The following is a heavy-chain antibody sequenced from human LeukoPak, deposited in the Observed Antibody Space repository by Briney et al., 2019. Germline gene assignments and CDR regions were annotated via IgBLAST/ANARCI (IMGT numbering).Heavy chain of an antibody. V-gene: IGHV4-39*01. CDR1: GGSISSSSYY. J-gene: IGHJ4*02. CDR2: RCWKGST. CDR3: ARHGDGYCSSTSCIESSNFDY. Sequence: PWETLSLTRTVSGGSISSSSYYWGWVRQPPGNGLGRIEWRCWKGSTYYNPSLKSRVTISVDTSKNQFSLKLSSVTAADTAVYYCARHGDGYCSSTSCIESSNFDYWGQGTRVTVSS. D-gene: IGHD2-2*01.